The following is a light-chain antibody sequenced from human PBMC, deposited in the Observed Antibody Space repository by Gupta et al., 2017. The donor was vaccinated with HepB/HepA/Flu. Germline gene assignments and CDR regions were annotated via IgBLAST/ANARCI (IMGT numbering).Light chain of an antibody. CDR3: AAWDDSLSGPV. CDR2: RTD. J-gene: IGLJ3*02. V-gene: IGLV1-47*01. CDR1: SSNIGSNY. Sequence: QSVLTQPPSASGTPGQRVTTSCSGSSSNIGSNYVYWYQQLPGTAPKVLIYRTDQRPSGVPDRFSGSKSGTSASLAISGLRSEDEADYYCAAWDDSLSGPVFGGGTKLTVL.